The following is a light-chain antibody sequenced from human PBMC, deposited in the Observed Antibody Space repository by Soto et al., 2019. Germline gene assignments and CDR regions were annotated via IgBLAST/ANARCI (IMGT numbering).Light chain of an antibody. CDR1: SSNIGSNT. CDR2: IND. J-gene: IGLJ2*01. Sequence: QSVLTQPPSVSGTPGQRVTISCSGSSSNIGSNTVNWYQQLPGTAPKLVININDERPSGVPERFSGSKSGTSASLAISGLQSEDEADYYCAAWDVSLNGPVFGGGTQLTVL. V-gene: IGLV1-44*01. CDR3: AAWDVSLNGPV.